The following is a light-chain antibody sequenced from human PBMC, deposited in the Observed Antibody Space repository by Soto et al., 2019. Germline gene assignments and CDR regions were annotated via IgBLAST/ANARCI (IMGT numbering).Light chain of an antibody. J-gene: IGKJ5*01. CDR3: QQYDNLP. V-gene: IGKV1-33*01. CDR1: QDISNY. CDR2: DAS. Sequence: DIQMTQSPSSLSASVGYRVTITCQASQDISNYLNWYQQKPGKAPKLLIYDASNLETGVPSRFSGSGSGTDFTFTISSLQPEDIATYYCQQYDNLPFGQGTRLEIK.